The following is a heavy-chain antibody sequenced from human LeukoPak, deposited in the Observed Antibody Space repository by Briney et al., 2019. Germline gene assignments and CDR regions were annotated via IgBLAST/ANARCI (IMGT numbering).Heavy chain of an antibody. Sequence: GGSLRFSCAASGFTFSSYAMSWVRQAPGKGLEWVSAISGSGGSTYYADSVKGRFTISRDNSKNTLYLQMNSLRAEDTAVYYCANAFDILTGNENDYWGQGTLVTVSS. CDR1: GFTFSSYA. V-gene: IGHV3-23*01. CDR3: ANAFDILTGNENDY. CDR2: ISGSGGST. J-gene: IGHJ4*02. D-gene: IGHD3-9*01.